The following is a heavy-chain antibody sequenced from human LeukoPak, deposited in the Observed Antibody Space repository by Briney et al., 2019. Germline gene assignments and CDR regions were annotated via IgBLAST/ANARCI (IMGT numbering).Heavy chain of an antibody. J-gene: IGHJ4*02. D-gene: IGHD3-10*01. CDR2: ISGSGGST. Sequence: AGGSLRLSCAASGFTFSTYAMTWVRQAPGKGLEWVSAISGSGGSTYYADSVKGRLTISRDNSKNTLYLQMNSLRAEDTALYYCAKFGGAYGLKYYFDYWGQGTLVTVSS. CDR1: GFTFSTYA. V-gene: IGHV3-23*01. CDR3: AKFGGAYGLKYYFDY.